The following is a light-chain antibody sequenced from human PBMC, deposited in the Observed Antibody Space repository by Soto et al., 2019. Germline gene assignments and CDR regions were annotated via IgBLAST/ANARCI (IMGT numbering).Light chain of an antibody. V-gene: IGKV4-1*01. J-gene: IGKJ3*01. CDR2: WAS. Sequence: DIVMTQSPDSLAVSLGERATINCKSSQSVLYSSDNKNYLTWYQQKPGQPPKLLIYWASTRESGVPDRFSGSGSGTDFTLTISRLEPEDFAVYYCQQYGNSTLTFGPGTKVDIK. CDR1: QSVLYSSDNKNY. CDR3: QQYGNSTLT.